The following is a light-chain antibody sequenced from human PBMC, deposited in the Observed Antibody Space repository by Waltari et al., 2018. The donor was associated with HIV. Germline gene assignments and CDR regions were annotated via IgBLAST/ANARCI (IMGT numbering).Light chain of an antibody. CDR1: QTIDSR. J-gene: IGKJ2*01. CDR2: AAS. V-gene: IGKV1-12*01. CDR3: QQVNSAPFT. Sequence: DIQMTQSPSSLSAFVGDRVTITCRASQTIDSRMAWYQQKPGAAPKLLIYAASGLHSGVPVRFGGTGYGTLFNFTINGVQAEDSATYYCQQVNSAPFTFGQGTKLKI.